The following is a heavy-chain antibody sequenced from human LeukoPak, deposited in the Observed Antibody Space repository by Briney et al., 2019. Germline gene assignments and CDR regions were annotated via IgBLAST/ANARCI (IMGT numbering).Heavy chain of an antibody. CDR2: INPNSGGT. CDR1: GYTFTGYY. V-gene: IGHV1-2*02. D-gene: IGHD3-22*01. CDR3: AGYYYDSSGYYVDY. Sequence: ASVKVSCKASGYTFTGYYMHWVRQAPGQGLEWMGWINPNSGGTNYAQKFQGRVTMTRDTSISTAYMELSRLRSDDTAVYYCAGYYYDSSGYYVDYWGQGTLVTVSS. J-gene: IGHJ4*02.